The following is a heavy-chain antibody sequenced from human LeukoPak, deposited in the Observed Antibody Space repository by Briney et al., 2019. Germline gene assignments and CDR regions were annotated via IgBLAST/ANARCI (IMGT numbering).Heavy chain of an antibody. CDR3: ARANTVVTFDY. D-gene: IGHD4-23*01. Sequence: SETLSLTCAVYGGSFSGYYWSWIRQPPGKGLEWIGEINRSGSTNYNPSLKSRVTISVDTSKNQFSLKLSSVTAADTAVYYCARANTVVTFDYWGQGTLVTVSS. CDR2: INRSGST. V-gene: IGHV4-34*01. J-gene: IGHJ4*02. CDR1: GGSFSGYY.